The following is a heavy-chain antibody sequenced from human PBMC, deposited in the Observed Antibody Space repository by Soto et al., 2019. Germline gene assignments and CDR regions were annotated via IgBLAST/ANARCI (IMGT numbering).Heavy chain of an antibody. V-gene: IGHV3-30-3*01. CDR2: ISYDGGRK. CDR3: ARTEGFSNYWYTD. CDR1: GFTFNTYA. D-gene: IGHD6-13*01. J-gene: IGHJ4*02. Sequence: QVQLVESGGGVARPGRCLTLSCAASGFTFNTYAMHWVRLPPGKGLEWVAAISYDGGRKYYADSVRDRFTISRDDSKSTLYLQMNSLRREDTAVYYCARTEGFSNYWYTDWGQGTVVTVSS.